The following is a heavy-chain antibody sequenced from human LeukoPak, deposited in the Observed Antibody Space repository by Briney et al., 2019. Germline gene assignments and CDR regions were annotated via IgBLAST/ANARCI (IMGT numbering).Heavy chain of an antibody. V-gene: IGHV4-4*07. CDR3: ARDGISCSSTSCYEGGNFDY. CDR1: GGSISRYY. CDR2: IYTSGGT. J-gene: IGHJ4*02. Sequence: SGTLSLTSAVSGGSISRYYWSWIRQPAGKGREWIGRIYTSGGTNYNPSLQCRVTMSVDTSKKPYSLKLRSVTAADTAVYYCARDGISCSSTSCYEGGNFDYWGQGTLVTVSS. D-gene: IGHD2-2*01.